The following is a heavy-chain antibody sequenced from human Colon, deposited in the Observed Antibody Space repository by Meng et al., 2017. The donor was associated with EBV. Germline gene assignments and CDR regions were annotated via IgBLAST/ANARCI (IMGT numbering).Heavy chain of an antibody. J-gene: IGHJ4*02. CDR3: CTEVIEGVDF. D-gene: IGHD2-21*01. V-gene: IGHV3-15*01. CDR2: TRSETVGGTP. Sequence: EVQLVGSGVGLGKPGGSLRLPCATSGFSFSTTWLNWVRQVPGKGLEWVGRTRSETVGGTPEYAAPVKGRFIISRDDAKNTLSLQMNSLKTEDTAVYYCCTEVIEGVDFWGRGTLVTVSS. CDR1: GFSFSTTW.